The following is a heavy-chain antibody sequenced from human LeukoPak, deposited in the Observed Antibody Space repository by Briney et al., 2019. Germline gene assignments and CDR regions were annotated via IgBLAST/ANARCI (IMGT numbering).Heavy chain of an antibody. J-gene: IGHJ4*02. CDR3: ARDGQYDFWSGYSFSYFDY. Sequence: ASVKVSCKVSGYTLTELSMHWVRQAPGKGLEWMGGFDPEDGETIYAQKFQGRVTMTEDTSTDTAYMELSSLRSEDTAVYYCARDGQYDFWSGYSFSYFDYWGQGTLVTVSS. D-gene: IGHD3-3*01. V-gene: IGHV1-24*01. CDR2: FDPEDGET. CDR1: GYTLTELS.